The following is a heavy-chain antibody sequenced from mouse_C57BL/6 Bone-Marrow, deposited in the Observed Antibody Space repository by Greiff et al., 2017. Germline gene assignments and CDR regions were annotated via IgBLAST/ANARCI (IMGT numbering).Heavy chain of an antibody. CDR3: TRSLIYAGTNY. Sequence: VQLQQPGAELVKPGASVKLSCTASGFNIKDYYIHWVKQRTEQGLEWIGRIDPEDGETKYAPKFQDKATITADTSSNTAYLQLSSLTSEDTAVYYCTRSLIYAGTNYWGQGTTLTVSS. V-gene: IGHV14-2*01. CDR2: IDPEDGET. J-gene: IGHJ2*01. CDR1: GFNIKDYY. D-gene: IGHD1-1*01.